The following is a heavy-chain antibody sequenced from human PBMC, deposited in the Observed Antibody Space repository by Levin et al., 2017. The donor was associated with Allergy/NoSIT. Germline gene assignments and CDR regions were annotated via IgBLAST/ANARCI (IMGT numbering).Heavy chain of an antibody. Sequence: PGGSLRLSCAASGFTFSSYGMHWVRQAPGKGLEWVAVISYDGSNKYYADSVKGRFTISRDNSKNTLYLQMNSLRAEDTAVYYCAKVEHRHPLRVPGAFDIWGQGTMVTVSS. J-gene: IGHJ3*02. CDR3: AKVEHRHPLRVPGAFDI. V-gene: IGHV3-30*18. D-gene: IGHD1/OR15-1a*01. CDR2: ISYDGSNK. CDR1: GFTFSSYG.